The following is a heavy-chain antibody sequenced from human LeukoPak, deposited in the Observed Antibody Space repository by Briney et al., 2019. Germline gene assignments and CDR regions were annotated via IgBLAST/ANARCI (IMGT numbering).Heavy chain of an antibody. V-gene: IGHV3-53*01. CDR1: GFTVSSNY. CDR2: IYSGGST. CDR3: AGGRWDVVVPDAIDY. Sequence: GGSLRLSCAASGFTVSSNYMSWVRQAPGKGLEWVSVIYSGGSTYYADSVKGRFTISRDNSKNTLYLQMNSLRAEDTAVYYCAGGRWDVVVPDAIDYWGQGTLVTVSS. D-gene: IGHD2-2*01. J-gene: IGHJ4*02.